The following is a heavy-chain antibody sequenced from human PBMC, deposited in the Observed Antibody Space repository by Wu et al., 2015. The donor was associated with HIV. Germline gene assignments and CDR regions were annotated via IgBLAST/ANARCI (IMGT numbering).Heavy chain of an antibody. CDR1: GGTFSSYA. D-gene: IGHD2-15*01. V-gene: IGHV1-69*12. J-gene: IGHJ4*02. CDR2: IIPIFGTA. CDR3: ATMGKYCSGGSCHGLDY. Sequence: QVQLVQSGAEVKKPGSSVKVSCKASGGTFSSYAISWVRQAPGQGLEWMGGIIPIFGTANYAQKFQGRVTITADESTSTAYMELSSLRSEDTAVYYCATMGKYCSGGSCHGLDYWGQGTLVTVSS.